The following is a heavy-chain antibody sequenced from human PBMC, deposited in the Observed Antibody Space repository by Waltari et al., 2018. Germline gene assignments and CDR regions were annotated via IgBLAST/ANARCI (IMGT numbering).Heavy chain of an antibody. CDR1: GGSISSGGYY. CDR2: MYYSWSI. D-gene: IGHD2-15*01. V-gene: IGHV4-31*03. CDR3: ARDPVPVGDAFDI. J-gene: IGHJ3*02. Sequence: QVQLQASGPGLVKPSQTLSLTCTVSGGSISSGGYYWRWIRQNPGKGLEWSGYMYYSWSIYYNPSRKSRVTISVDTSKNQFSLKLSSVTAADTAVDYFARDPVPVGDAFDIWGQGTMVTGSS.